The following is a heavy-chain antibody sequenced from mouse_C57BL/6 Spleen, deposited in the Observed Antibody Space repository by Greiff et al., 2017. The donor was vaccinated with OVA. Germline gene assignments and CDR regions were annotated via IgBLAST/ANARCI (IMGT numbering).Heavy chain of an antibody. V-gene: IGHV1-15*01. D-gene: IGHD4-1*01. CDR2: IDPETGGT. Sequence: QVQLQQSGAELVRPGASVTLSCKASGYTFTDYEMHWVKQTPVHGLEWIGAIDPETGGTAYNQKFKGKAILTADKSSSTAYMELRSLTSEDSAVYYCTRKDWDVEGFAYWGQGTLVTVSA. CDR1: GYTFTDYE. J-gene: IGHJ3*01. CDR3: TRKDWDVEGFAY.